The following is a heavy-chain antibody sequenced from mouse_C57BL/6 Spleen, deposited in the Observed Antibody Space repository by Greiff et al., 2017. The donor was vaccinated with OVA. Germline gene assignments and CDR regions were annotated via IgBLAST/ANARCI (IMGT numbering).Heavy chain of an antibody. J-gene: IGHJ2*01. V-gene: IGHV1-26*01. CDR2: INPNNGGT. D-gene: IGHD1-1*01. CDR3: ASFYQYYFDY. CDR1: GYTFTDYY. Sequence: VQLQQSGPELVKPGASVKISCKASGYTFTDYYMNWVKQSHGKSLEWIGDINPNNGGTSYNQKFKGKATLTVDKSSSTAYMELRSLTSEDSAVYYCASFYQYYFDYWGQGTTLTVSS.